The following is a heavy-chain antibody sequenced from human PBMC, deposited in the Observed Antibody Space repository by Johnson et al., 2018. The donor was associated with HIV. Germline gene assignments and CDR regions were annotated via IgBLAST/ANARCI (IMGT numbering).Heavy chain of an antibody. CDR3: ARTDRGYTYGHGAFDI. CDR1: GFAFSSYA. CDR2: ISGSGGST. D-gene: IGHD5-18*01. J-gene: IGHJ3*02. V-gene: IGHV3-23*04. Sequence: VQLVESGGGLVQPGGSLRLSCAASGFAFSSYAMTWVRQAPGKGLEWVSSISGSGGSTYYADSVKGQFTISRDNSKNTLYLQMNSLRAEDTALYYCARTDRGYTYGHGAFDIWGQGTVVTVSS.